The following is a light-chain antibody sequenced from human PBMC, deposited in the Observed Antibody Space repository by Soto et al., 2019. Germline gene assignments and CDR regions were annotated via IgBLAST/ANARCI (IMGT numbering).Light chain of an antibody. CDR2: ANS. CDR1: ISGIGARYD. J-gene: IGLJ1*01. V-gene: IGLV1-40*01. CDR3: SSYTTSNTRQIV. Sequence: QSVLTQPPSVSGAPGQRVTLSCTWSISGIGARYDVHWYQQLPGTAPKLLIYANSNRPSGVPDRFSGSRSGTSASLAITGLQAEDEADYYCSSYTTSNTRQIVFGTGTKVTVL.